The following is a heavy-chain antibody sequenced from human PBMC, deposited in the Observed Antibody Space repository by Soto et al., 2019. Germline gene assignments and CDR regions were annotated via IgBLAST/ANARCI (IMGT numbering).Heavy chain of an antibody. CDR1: GFTFSSYG. J-gene: IGHJ4*02. CDR2: ISYDGSNK. CDR3: AKDSSGSYYFSYFDY. V-gene: IGHV3-30*18. D-gene: IGHD1-26*01. Sequence: PGGSLRLSCAASGFTFSSYGMHWVRQAPGKRLEWVAVISYDGSNKYYADSVKGRFTISRDNSKNTLYLQMNSLRAEDTAVYYCAKDSSGSYYFSYFDYWGQGTLVTVSS.